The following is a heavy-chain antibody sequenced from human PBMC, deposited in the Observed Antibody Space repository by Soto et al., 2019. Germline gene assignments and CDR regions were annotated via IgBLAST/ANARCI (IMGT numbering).Heavy chain of an antibody. V-gene: IGHV1-2*02. CDR2: INPNSSGT. J-gene: IGHJ4*02. Sequence: DSVKGSSATSGDIFTGYYIHWVRKAPGQGLEWMGWINPNSSGTSYAQKFQGRVTMTSDTSINTAYLDLTNLWFDDTAVYYCASYKTKFDYRGQGPLVP. D-gene: IGHD3-10*01. CDR1: GDIFTGYY. CDR3: ASYKTKFDY.